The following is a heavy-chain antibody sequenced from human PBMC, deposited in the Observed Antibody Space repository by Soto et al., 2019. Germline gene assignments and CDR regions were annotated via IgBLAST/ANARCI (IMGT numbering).Heavy chain of an antibody. D-gene: IGHD6-13*01. V-gene: IGHV3-33*03. J-gene: IGHJ3*02. CDR2: IWNDGTNK. CDR1: GFTFSNYG. CDR3: AKDMAAAAHQGDAFDI. Sequence: QVQLVESGGGVVQPGRSLRLSCAASGFTFSNYGMHWVRQAPGKGVEWVAVIWNDGTNKYYVDSVRGRFTISRDDSKNTLYLEMNSPRAEDTGVYYCAKDMAAAAHQGDAFDIWGLGTMVSVSA.